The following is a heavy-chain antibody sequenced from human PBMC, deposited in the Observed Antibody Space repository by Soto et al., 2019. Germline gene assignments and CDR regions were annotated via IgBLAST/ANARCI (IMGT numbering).Heavy chain of an antibody. J-gene: IGHJ6*02. Sequence: GASVKVSCKASGGTFSSHAISWVRQAPGQGLEWMGGITPIFGTANYAQKFQGRVTISADKFTATAYMEVSSLRSEDTAVYYCARNGTQTGYSYGMDVWGQGTMVTVSS. CDR3: ARNGTQTGYSYGMDV. CDR2: ITPIFGTA. D-gene: IGHD1-1*01. V-gene: IGHV1-69*06. CDR1: GGTFSSHA.